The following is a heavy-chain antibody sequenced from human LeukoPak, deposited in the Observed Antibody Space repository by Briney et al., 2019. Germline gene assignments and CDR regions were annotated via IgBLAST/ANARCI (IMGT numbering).Heavy chain of an antibody. CDR2: IYFSGST. Sequence: SETLSLTCTVSGGSISGHYWSWIRQPPGKGLEWIGYIYFSGSTNNNPSLKSRLTISVDTSKNQFSLRLSSVTAADTAVYYCARRGSGYSYWYFDLWGRGTLVTVSS. D-gene: IGHD3-22*01. CDR3: ARRGSGYSYWYFDL. CDR1: GGSISGHY. V-gene: IGHV4-59*08. J-gene: IGHJ2*01.